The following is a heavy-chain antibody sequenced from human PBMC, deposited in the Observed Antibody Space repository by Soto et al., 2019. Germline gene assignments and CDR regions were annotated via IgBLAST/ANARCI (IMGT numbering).Heavy chain of an antibody. D-gene: IGHD3-16*01. CDR1: GFTFSSYG. Sequence: ESGGGVVQPGRSLRLSCAASGFTFSSYGMHWVRQAPGKGLEWVAVISYDGSNKYYADSVKGRFTISRDNSKNTLYLQMNSLRAEDTAVYYCAKVLYSYYYGMDVWGQGTTVTVSS. CDR3: AKVLYSYYYGMDV. CDR2: ISYDGSNK. V-gene: IGHV3-30*18. J-gene: IGHJ6*02.